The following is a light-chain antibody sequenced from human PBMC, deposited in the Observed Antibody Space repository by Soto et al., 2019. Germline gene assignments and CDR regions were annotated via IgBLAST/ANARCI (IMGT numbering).Light chain of an antibody. Sequence: EIVLTQSPATLSLSPGERATLSCRASQSVTSTYLAWYQQRLGQAPRLLIYGASTRAAGIPDRFSGSGSGTDFNLTISRLEPEDFAVYHCQQYESSVWTFGQGTKVEIK. CDR2: GAS. J-gene: IGKJ1*01. V-gene: IGKV3-20*01. CDR1: QSVTSTY. CDR3: QQYESSVWT.